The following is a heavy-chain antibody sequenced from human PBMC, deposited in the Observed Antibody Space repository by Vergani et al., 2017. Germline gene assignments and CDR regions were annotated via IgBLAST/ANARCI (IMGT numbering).Heavy chain of an antibody. CDR1: GYTFSNYY. J-gene: IGHJ4*02. D-gene: IGHD3-9*01. CDR3: ARGDYGILTGYRY. CDR2: INPSGGHT. Sequence: QVQLFQSVAEVKKSGASVKVSCKTSGYTFSNYYMHWVRQAPGQGLEWMGIINPSGGHTNYAQKFQGRVTMTRDTSTSTVYMELSSLRSEDTAIYYCARGDYGILTGYRYWGQGTLVTVSA. V-gene: IGHV1-46*03.